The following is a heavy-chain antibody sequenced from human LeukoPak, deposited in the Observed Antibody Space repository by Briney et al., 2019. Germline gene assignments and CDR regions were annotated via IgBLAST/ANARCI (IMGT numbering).Heavy chain of an antibody. Sequence: GASLRLSCAASGFTFSNYAMSWVRQAPGKGLEWVSAISDSGGTTYYADSVKGRFTIIRDNSKSTLYLQMNSLRAEDTAVYYCAKGGTNWGLFDYWGQGTLVTVSS. CDR3: AKGGTNWGLFDY. D-gene: IGHD7-27*01. CDR1: GFTFSNYA. V-gene: IGHV3-23*01. J-gene: IGHJ4*02. CDR2: ISDSGGTT.